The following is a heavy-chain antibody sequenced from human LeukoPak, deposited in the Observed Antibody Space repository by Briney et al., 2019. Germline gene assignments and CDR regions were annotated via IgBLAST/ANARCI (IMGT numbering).Heavy chain of an antibody. Sequence: LSLTCAVYSGSFSGYLWSWIRQPPGKGLEWMSYISASGTLTHYADSVEGRFTISRDNAKNSLYLQMNSLRGEDTAVYYCARDGPPIYSSGWVYMDVWGKGTTVTISS. V-gene: IGHV3-11*06. D-gene: IGHD6-25*01. CDR2: ISASGTLT. CDR1: SGSFSGYL. CDR3: ARDGPPIYSSGWVYMDV. J-gene: IGHJ6*04.